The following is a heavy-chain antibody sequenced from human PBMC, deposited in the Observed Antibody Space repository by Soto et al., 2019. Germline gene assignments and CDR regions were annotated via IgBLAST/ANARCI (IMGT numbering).Heavy chain of an antibody. CDR3: ANAPTGATYFDS. V-gene: IGHV3-23*01. J-gene: IGHJ4*02. D-gene: IGHD1-1*01. CDR2: IGAGGRSA. CDR1: GFTFSTYA. Sequence: EVQLLESGGGLVQPGGSLRLSCAASGFTFSTYAMSWVRQAPGKGLGWVSTIGAGGRSAFYADSVKGRFTISRDNSKNALYLQMNSLRAEDTAVYYCANAPTGATYFDSWGQGTLVTVSS.